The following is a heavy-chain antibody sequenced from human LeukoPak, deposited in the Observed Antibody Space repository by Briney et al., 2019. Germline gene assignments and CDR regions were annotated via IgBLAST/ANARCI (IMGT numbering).Heavy chain of an antibody. D-gene: IGHD3-22*01. V-gene: IGHV4-39*01. J-gene: IGHJ4*02. CDR2: IYYSGST. CDR3: ARQDYYYDSSGLGDY. CDR1: GGSISSSSYY. Sequence: SETLSLTCTVSGGSISSSSYYWGWIRQPPGKGLEWIGSIYYSGSTYYNPSLKSRVTISVDTSKNQFSLKLSSVTAADTAVYYCARQDYYYDSSGLGDYWGQGTLVTVSS.